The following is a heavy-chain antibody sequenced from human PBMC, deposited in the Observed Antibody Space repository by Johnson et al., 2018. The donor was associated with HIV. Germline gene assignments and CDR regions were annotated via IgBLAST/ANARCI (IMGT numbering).Heavy chain of an antibody. V-gene: IGHV3-66*01. D-gene: IGHD6-13*01. CDR2: IYSGGST. J-gene: IGHJ3*02. CDR1: GFTFSDYY. Sequence: VQLVESGGGLVKPGGSLRLSCAASGFTFSDYYMSWIRQAPGKGLEWVSVIYSGGSTYYADSVKGRFTISRDNSKNTLYLQMNSLRVEDTAVYYCAKVAVATAAGGVALDIWGPGTMVTVS. CDR3: AKVAVATAAGGVALDI.